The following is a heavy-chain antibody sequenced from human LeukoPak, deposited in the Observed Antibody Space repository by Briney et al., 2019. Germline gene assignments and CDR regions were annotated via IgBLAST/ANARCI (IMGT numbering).Heavy chain of an antibody. CDR1: GFTFSSYT. Sequence: PGGSLRLSCAASGFTFSSYTMNWVRQAPGKGLEWVSSISPSSTYIYYADSVKGRFTISRDNAQNSLYLQMNSLRAEDTAVYYCARHLSGITGYTYGRGIDYWGQGTLVTVSS. CDR3: ARHLSGITGYTYGRGIDY. V-gene: IGHV3-21*01. J-gene: IGHJ4*02. D-gene: IGHD5-18*01. CDR2: ISPSSTYI.